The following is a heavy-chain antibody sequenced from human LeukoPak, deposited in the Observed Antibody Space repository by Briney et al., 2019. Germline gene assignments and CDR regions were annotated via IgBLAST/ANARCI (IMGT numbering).Heavy chain of an antibody. V-gene: IGHV3-11*01. J-gene: IGHJ4*02. CDR2: ISSSGSTI. D-gene: IGHD5-12*01. CDR3: AREADSGYGFDY. Sequence: GGSLRLSCAASGFTFSSYAMSWIRQAPGKGLEWVSYISSSGSTIYYADSVKGRFTISRDNAKNSLYLQVNSLRAEDTAVYYCAREADSGYGFDYWGQGTLVTVSS. CDR1: GFTFSSYA.